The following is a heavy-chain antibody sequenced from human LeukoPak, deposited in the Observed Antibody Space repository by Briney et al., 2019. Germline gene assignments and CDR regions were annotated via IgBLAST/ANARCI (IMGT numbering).Heavy chain of an antibody. J-gene: IGHJ3*02. Sequence: PSETLSLTCTVSAGSIRSYYWSWIRQPPGKGLEWIGHIYYSGSTNYNPSLKSRVTISVDTSKNQFSLKLSSVTAADTAVYYCARTYSGSPDAFDIWGQGTMVTVSS. D-gene: IGHD1-26*01. CDR2: IYYSGST. CDR3: ARTYSGSPDAFDI. V-gene: IGHV4-59*01. CDR1: AGSIRSYY.